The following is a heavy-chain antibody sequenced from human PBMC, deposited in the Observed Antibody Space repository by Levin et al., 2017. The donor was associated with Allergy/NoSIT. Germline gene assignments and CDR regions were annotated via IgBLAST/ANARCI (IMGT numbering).Heavy chain of an antibody. CDR1: GGTFSSYA. J-gene: IGHJ6*03. D-gene: IGHD6-13*01. Sequence: SVKVSCKASGGTFSSYAISWVRQAPGQGLEWMGGIIPIFGTANYAQKFQGRVTITADKSTSTAYMELSSLRSEDTAVYYCARDGTGYSSSWPPYRGYYYYYMDVWGKGTTVTVSS. CDR3: ARDGTGYSSSWPPYRGYYYYYMDV. CDR2: IIPIFGTA. V-gene: IGHV1-69*06.